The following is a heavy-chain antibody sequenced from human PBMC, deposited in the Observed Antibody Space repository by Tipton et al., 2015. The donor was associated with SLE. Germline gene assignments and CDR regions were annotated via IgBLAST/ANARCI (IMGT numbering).Heavy chain of an antibody. CDR1: GGSITSGNYY. CDR3: ARDRSLSGYSPDVFDI. Sequence: TLSLTCNVSGGSITSGNYYWNWIRQSPGKGLEWIGYIHDSGSTYYTPSLQSRVSISLDKSKNQFSLNLRSVRASDTAVYYCARDRSLSGYSPDVFDIWGQGTLVTVSS. D-gene: IGHD5-24*01. J-gene: IGHJ3*02. V-gene: IGHV4-30-4*08. CDR2: IHDSGST.